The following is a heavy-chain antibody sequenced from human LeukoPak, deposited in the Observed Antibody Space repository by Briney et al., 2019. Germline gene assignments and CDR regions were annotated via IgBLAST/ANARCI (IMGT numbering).Heavy chain of an antibody. CDR3: AVYCSGGCYSGLV. V-gene: IGHV3-23*01. CDR1: GFTFSNAW. Sequence: GGSLRLSCAASGFTFSNAWMSWVRQTPGKGLEWVSTITSASGTTYYADSVEGRFTISRDNSKNTLYLQMHTLRAEDTAVYYCAVYCSGGCYSGLVWGQGTLVTVSS. J-gene: IGHJ4*02. D-gene: IGHD2-21*02. CDR2: ITSASGTT.